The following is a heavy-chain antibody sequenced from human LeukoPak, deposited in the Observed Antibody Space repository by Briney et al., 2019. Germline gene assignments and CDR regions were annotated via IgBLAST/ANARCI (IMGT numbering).Heavy chain of an antibody. D-gene: IGHD4-17*01. J-gene: IGHJ4*02. CDR3: ARADSYGDLGPRGHY. V-gene: IGHV3-15*01. CDR1: GFTFTNAW. Sequence: PGGSLRLSCAASGFTFTNAWMSWVRQAPGKGLEWVGRIHSKADGGTTEYAAPVKGRFTISRDDSKNTLYLQMNSLRAEDTAVYYCARADSYGDLGPRGHYWGQGTLVTVSS. CDR2: IHSKADGGTT.